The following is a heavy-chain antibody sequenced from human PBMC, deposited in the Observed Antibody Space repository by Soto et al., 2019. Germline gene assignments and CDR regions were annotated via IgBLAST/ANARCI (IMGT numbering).Heavy chain of an antibody. V-gene: IGHV3-23*01. D-gene: IGHD5-12*01. CDR3: AQVGCSTINCRLLDC. Sequence: EVQLLESGGGLVQPGGSLRLSCTASGFSFSSYAMSWVRQAPGKGLEWVSSISSSGHDTYYADSVKGRFTISKDHSKNTLYLQMSSLRGEDTAVYYCAQVGCSTINCRLLDCWGQGTLVTVSP. CDR2: ISSSGHDT. J-gene: IGHJ4*02. CDR1: GFSFSSYA.